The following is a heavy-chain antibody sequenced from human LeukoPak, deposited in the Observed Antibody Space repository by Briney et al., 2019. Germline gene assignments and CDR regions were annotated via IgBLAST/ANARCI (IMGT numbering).Heavy chain of an antibody. V-gene: IGHV3-23*01. D-gene: IGHD3-3*01. CDR2: VSGSGGST. CDR1: GFTFSSYA. CDR3: AKDRRASYYDFWSAVDAFDI. Sequence: QAGGSLRLSCAASGFTFSSYAMGWVRQGPGKGLEWVSAVSGSGGSTYYADSVKGRFTISRDNSKNTLYLQMNSLRAEDTAVYYCAKDRRASYYDFWSAVDAFDIWGQGTMVTVSS. J-gene: IGHJ3*02.